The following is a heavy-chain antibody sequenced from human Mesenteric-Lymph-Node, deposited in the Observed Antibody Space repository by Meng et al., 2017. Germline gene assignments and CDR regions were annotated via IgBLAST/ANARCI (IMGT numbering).Heavy chain of an antibody. CDR3: ARGNGGSI. J-gene: IGHJ3*02. V-gene: IGHV3-7*01. Sequence: GESLKISCAASGFIFSDTWMSWVRQAPGKGLEWVANIKQDGSAKYYVDSVKGRFTISRDNAKNTLYLQMNSLRAEDTAVYYCARGNGGSIWGQGTMVTVSS. CDR1: GFIFSDTW. D-gene: IGHD3-16*01. CDR2: IKQDGSAK.